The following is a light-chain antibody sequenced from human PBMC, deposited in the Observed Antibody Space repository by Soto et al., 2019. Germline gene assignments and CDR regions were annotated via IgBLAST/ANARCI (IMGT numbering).Light chain of an antibody. CDR2: EVS. J-gene: IGLJ1*01. V-gene: IGLV2-14*01. CDR3: SSYTSSSSL. CDR1: SSDVGSYNY. Sequence: QSVLTQPASVSGSPGHTITISCTGTSSDVGSYNYVSWYQQHPGKAPQLMIYEVSDRPSGISSRFSGSKSGNTASLTISGLQTEDEADYYCSSYTSSSSLFGTGTKVAVL.